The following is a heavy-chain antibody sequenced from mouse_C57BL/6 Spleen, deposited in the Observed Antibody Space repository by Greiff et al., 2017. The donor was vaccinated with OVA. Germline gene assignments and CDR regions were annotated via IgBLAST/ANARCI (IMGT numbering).Heavy chain of an antibody. D-gene: IGHD2-3*01. CDR1: GYTFTDYA. J-gene: IGHJ3*01. CDR3: AIICDGYCGFAY. Sequence: VQLQQSGPELVRPGVSVKISCKGSGYTFTDYAMHWVKQSHAKSLEWIGVISTYYGDDSYNQKFKDKATMAVDKSSSTADMELARLTSEDSAVYYCAIICDGYCGFAYWGQGTLVTVSA. CDR2: ISTYYGDD. V-gene: IGHV1-67*01.